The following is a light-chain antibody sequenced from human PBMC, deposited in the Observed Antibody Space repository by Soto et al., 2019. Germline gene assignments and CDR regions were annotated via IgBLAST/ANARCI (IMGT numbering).Light chain of an antibody. CDR2: DVS. J-gene: IGLJ1*01. Sequence: QSVLTQPASVTGSPRHSVTISCTGTSSDVGGYNYVSWYQQHPGKAPKLMIYDVSNRPSGVSNRFSGSKSGNTASLTISGLQAEDEADYYCSSYTSSSTLYVFGTGTKVPVL. CDR3: SSYTSSSTLYV. CDR1: SSDVGGYNY. V-gene: IGLV2-14*01.